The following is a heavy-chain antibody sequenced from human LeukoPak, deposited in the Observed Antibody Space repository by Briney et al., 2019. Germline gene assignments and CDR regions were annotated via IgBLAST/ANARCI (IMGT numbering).Heavy chain of an antibody. Sequence: GGSLRLSCAASGFTFSSYSMNWVRQAPGKGLEWVAVIWYDGSNKYYADSVKGRFTISRDNSKNTLYLQMNSLRAEDTAVYYCARFDFWSKYGMDVWGQGTTVTVSS. D-gene: IGHD3-3*01. CDR1: GFTFSSYS. J-gene: IGHJ6*02. CDR3: ARFDFWSKYGMDV. V-gene: IGHV3-33*08. CDR2: IWYDGSNK.